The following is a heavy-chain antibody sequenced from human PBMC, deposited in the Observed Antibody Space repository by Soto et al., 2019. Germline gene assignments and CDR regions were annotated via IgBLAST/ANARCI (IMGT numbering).Heavy chain of an antibody. Sequence: ASVKVSCKASGYTFTSYGISWVRQAPGQGLDWMGWISAYNGNTNYAQKLQGRVTMTTDTSTSTAYMELRSLRSDDTAVYYCARDLITGTYDGAFDIWGQGTMVTVSS. CDR2: ISAYNGNT. CDR3: ARDLITGTYDGAFDI. D-gene: IGHD1-7*01. CDR1: GYTFTSYG. V-gene: IGHV1-18*01. J-gene: IGHJ3*02.